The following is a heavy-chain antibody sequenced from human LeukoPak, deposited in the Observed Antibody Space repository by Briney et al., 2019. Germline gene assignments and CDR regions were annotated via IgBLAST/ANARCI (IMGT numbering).Heavy chain of an antibody. CDR3: ARGDIVVVPAAIRGYYYYYGMDV. Sequence: ASVKVSCKASGYTFTSYDINWVRRATGQGLEWMGWMNPNSGNTGYAQKFQGRVTMTRNTSISTAYMELSSLRSEDTAVYYCARGDIVVVPAAIRGYYYYYGMDVWGQGTTVTVSS. CDR2: MNPNSGNT. J-gene: IGHJ6*02. D-gene: IGHD2-2*02. V-gene: IGHV1-8*01. CDR1: GYTFTSYD.